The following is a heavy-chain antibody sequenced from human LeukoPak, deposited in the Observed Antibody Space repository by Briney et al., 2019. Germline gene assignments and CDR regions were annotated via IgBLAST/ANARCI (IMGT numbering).Heavy chain of an antibody. D-gene: IGHD1-20*01. J-gene: IGHJ4*02. CDR2: IKHSGST. CDR1: GGSFSGYY. Sequence: SETLSLTCAVYGGSFSGYYWSWVRQPPGKGLEWIGEIKHSGSTNYNPSLKSRVTISVDTSKNQVSLKLSSVTAADTAVYYCASNIGYNWNDVLTYWGQGTLVTVSS. V-gene: IGHV4-34*01. CDR3: ASNIGYNWNDVLTY.